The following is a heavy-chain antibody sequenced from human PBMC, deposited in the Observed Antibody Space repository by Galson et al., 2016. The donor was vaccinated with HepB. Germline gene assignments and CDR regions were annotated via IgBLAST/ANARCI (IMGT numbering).Heavy chain of an antibody. CDR1: GFTFSDYN. V-gene: IGHV3-21*05. J-gene: IGHJ6*02. Sequence: SLRLSCAASGFTFSDYNMNWVRQAPGKGLEWVSHISSLSSYIYYADSVKGRFTLSRDNAQNSLYLQMNSLTAEDTAVYYCVRGNRIYYYYGMDVWGQGTTVTVSS. CDR2: ISSLSSYI. CDR3: VRGNRIYYYYGMDV. D-gene: IGHD2-15*01.